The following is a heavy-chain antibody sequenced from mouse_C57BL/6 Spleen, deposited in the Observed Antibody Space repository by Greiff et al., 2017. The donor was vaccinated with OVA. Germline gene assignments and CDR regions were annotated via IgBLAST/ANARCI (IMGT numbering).Heavy chain of an antibody. CDR2: IHPNSGST. D-gene: IGHD2-1*01. CDR1: GYTFTSYW. Sequence: LQQPGAELVKPGASVKLSCKASGYTFTSYWMHWVKQRPGQGLEWIGMIHPNSGSTNYNEKFKSKATLTVDKSSSTAYMQLSSLTSEDSAVYYGAKDYGNYEYYFDYWGQGTTLTVSS. V-gene: IGHV1-64*01. CDR3: AKDYGNYEYYFDY. J-gene: IGHJ2*01.